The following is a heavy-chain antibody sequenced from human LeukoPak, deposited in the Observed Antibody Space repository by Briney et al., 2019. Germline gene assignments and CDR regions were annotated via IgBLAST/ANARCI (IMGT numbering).Heavy chain of an antibody. D-gene: IGHD3-10*01. CDR2: IYHTGST. J-gene: IGHJ4*02. Sequence: PSETLSLTCDVSGYTISSGYYWGWIRQPPGKGLEWIGTIYHTGSTYYNPSLKSRVTISVDTSKNQFSLKLNLVTAADTAVYYCARAGWILTSGLDYWGQGTLVTVSS. V-gene: IGHV4-38-2*01. CDR1: GYTISSGYY. CDR3: ARAGWILTSGLDY.